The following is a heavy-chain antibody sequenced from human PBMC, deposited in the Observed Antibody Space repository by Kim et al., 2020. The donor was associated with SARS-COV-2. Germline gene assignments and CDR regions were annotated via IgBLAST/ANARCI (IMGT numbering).Heavy chain of an antibody. CDR3: ARDRAEKGFIGY. CDR2: INPVTGDA. CDR1: GYKFSDFY. Sequence: ASVKVSCKAYGYKFSDFYIHWLRQAPGQPFECMGWINPVTGDATYAQKFQGRLTMTRQKSIATVYMELSGLRFDDTAVYYCARDRAEKGFIGYWGQGT. V-gene: IGHV1-2*02. D-gene: IGHD3-10*01. J-gene: IGHJ4*02.